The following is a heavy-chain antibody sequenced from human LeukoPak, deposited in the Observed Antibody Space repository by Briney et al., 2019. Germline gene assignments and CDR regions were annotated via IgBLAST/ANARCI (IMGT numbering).Heavy chain of an antibody. CDR2: IERDGTST. CDR1: GFTFSSYA. D-gene: IGHD3-22*01. CDR3: ARDPREYYESSGYNDY. V-gene: IGHV3-74*01. Sequence: GGSLRLSCAASGFTFSSYAMSWVRQAPGKGLVWVSRIERDGTSTSYADSVKGRFTMSRDNAKNTLYLQMNSLRAEDTAVYYCARDPREYYESSGYNDYWGQGTLVTVSS. J-gene: IGHJ4*02.